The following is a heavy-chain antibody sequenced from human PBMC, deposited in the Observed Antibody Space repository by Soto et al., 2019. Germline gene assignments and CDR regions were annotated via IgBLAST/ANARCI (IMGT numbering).Heavy chain of an antibody. V-gene: IGHV3-53*01. CDR3: ARDGIAVADYGMDV. D-gene: IGHD6-19*01. CDR1: GFTVSSNY. J-gene: IGHJ6*02. CDR2: IYSGGST. Sequence: VGSLRLSCAASGFTVSSNYMSWVRQAPGKGLEWVSVIYSGGSTYYADSVKGRFTISRDNSKNTLYLQMNSLRAEDTAVYYCARDGIAVADYGMDVWGQGTTVTVSS.